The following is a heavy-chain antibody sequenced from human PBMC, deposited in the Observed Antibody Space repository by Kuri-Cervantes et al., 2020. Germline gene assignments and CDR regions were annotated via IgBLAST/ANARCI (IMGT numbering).Heavy chain of an antibody. J-gene: IGHJ4*02. CDR1: GFTFSDYY. V-gene: IGHV3-11*01. Sequence: GGSLRLSCAASGFTFSDYYMSWIRQAPGEGLEWVSYISSSGSTIYYADSVKGRFTISRDNAKNSLYLQMNSLRSDDTAVYYCARDDSSWDAIDYWGQGTLVTVSS. CDR2: ISSSGSTI. CDR3: ARDDSSWDAIDY. D-gene: IGHD6-13*01.